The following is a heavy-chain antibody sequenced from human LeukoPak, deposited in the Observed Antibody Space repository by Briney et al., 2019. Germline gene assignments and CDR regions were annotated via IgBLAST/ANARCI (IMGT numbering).Heavy chain of an antibody. CDR1: GGSISSYY. J-gene: IGHJ6*02. CDR2: IYYSGST. V-gene: IGHV4-59*01. CDR3: AGIPYGSRSNYYYYYGMDV. D-gene: IGHD6-13*01. Sequence: SETLSLTCTVSGGSISSYYWSWIRQPPGKGLEWIGYIYYSGSTNCNPSLKSRVTISVDTSKNQFSLKLSSVTAADTAVYYCAGIPYGSRSNYYYYYGMDVWGQGTTVTVSS.